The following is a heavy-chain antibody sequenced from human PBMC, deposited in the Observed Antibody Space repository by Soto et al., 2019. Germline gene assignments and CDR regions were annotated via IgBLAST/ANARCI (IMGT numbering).Heavy chain of an antibody. CDR1: GFYFNNYG. J-gene: IGHJ6*02. CDR3: ARDRGPPSYHYYGMDV. V-gene: IGHV3-21*06. Sequence: GGSLRLSCAVSGFYFNNYGINWVRQPPGKGLEWVSSVSKSDYTYYSDSVKGRFTISRDNAKNSLYLQMNSLRVEDTAVYYCARDRGPPSYHYYGMDVWGQGTTVTVSS. CDR2: VSKSDYT.